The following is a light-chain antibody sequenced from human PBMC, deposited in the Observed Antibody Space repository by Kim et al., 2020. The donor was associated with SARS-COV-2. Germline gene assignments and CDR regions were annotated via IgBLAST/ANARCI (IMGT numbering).Light chain of an antibody. CDR3: SSYAGSNNLV. CDR1: SSDVGGYNY. J-gene: IGLJ3*02. CDR2: EVD. Sequence: GQSVTISCTGTSSDVGGYNYVSWYQHHPGKAPKLMISEVDKRPSGVPDRFSGSKSGNTASLTVSGLQAEDEAAYFCSSYAGSNNLVFGGGTKLTVL. V-gene: IGLV2-8*01.